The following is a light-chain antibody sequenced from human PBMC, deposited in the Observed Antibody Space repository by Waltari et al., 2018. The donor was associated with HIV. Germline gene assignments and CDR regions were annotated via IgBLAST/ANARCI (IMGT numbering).Light chain of an antibody. CDR2: DAS. CDR3: QQYDSVPPLT. CDR1: QDISNY. J-gene: IGKJ4*01. V-gene: IGKV1-33*01. Sequence: DIQMTQSTAFLSASVVDIVTITCQASQDISNYLNWYQQKPGKAPKLLIYDASNLETGVPSRFSGSGSGTDFTFIISSLQPEDIATYYCQQYDSVPPLTFGGGTKVEIK.